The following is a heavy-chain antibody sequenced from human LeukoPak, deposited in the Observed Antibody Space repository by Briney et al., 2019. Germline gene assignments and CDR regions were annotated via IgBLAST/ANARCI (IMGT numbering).Heavy chain of an antibody. V-gene: IGHV4-34*01. CDR1: GGSFSGYY. D-gene: IGHD6-6*01. J-gene: IGHJ4*02. Sequence: SETLSLTCAVYGGSFSGYYWTWIRQPPGKGLEWIGEINPSGSTNYNPSLKSRVTISVDTSKNQFSLKLSSVTAADTAVYYCARHWGYSSSRGSDYWDQGTLVTVSS. CDR2: INPSGST. CDR3: ARHWGYSSSRGSDY.